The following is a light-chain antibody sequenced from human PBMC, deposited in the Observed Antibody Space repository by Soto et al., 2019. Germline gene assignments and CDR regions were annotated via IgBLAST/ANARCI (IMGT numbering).Light chain of an antibody. Sequence: QSALTQPPSASGSPGQSVTISCTGTSSDVGAYNYVSWYQQHPGKAPKLMIYEVTKRPSGVPDRFSGSKSGDTASLTVSGLQAEDEADYYCSSYAGSSTPVFGGGTKVTVL. CDR1: SSDVGAYNY. V-gene: IGLV2-8*01. CDR2: EVT. CDR3: SSYAGSSTPV. J-gene: IGLJ2*01.